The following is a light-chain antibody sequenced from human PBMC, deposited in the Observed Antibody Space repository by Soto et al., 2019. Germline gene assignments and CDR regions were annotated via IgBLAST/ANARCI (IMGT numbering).Light chain of an antibody. Sequence: EIVLTQSPGTLSLSPGERATLSCRASQSVSSSYLAWYQQKPGQAPRLLIYGASSRATGIPDRFSGSGSGTDFTLTISRLEPEDFATYYCQQYYSSHPGTFGRGTKVEI. CDR1: QSVSSSY. CDR3: QQYYSSHPGT. V-gene: IGKV3-20*01. J-gene: IGKJ1*01. CDR2: GAS.